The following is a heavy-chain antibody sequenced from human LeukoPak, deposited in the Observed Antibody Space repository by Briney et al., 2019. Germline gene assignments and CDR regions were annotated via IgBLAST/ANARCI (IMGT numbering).Heavy chain of an antibody. V-gene: IGHV4-38-2*01. Sequence: SETLSLTCAVSGYSITSGYYWGWIRQPPGKGLEWIGSIYHSGSTYYNPSLKTRVTMSVDTSKNQFSLKLSSVTAADTAVYYCARLYLRDHCSSTSCYGLYFDYWGQGTLATVSS. CDR2: IYHSGST. CDR3: ARLYLRDHCSSTSCYGLYFDY. J-gene: IGHJ4*02. D-gene: IGHD2-2*01. CDR1: GYSITSGYY.